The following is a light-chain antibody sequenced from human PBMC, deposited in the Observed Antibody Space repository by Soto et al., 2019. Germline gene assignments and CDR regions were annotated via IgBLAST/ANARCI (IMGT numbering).Light chain of an antibody. CDR1: SSNIGGNS. Sequence: QSVLTQPPSVSAPPGRKVTISRSGSSSNIGGNSVSWYQQLPGTAPKLLIYDDNKRPSGIPDRFSGSKSGTSATLGITGFQTGDEADYYCGSWDSSLSAYVFGTGTKVTGL. V-gene: IGLV1-51*01. CDR2: DDN. CDR3: GSWDSSLSAYV. J-gene: IGLJ1*01.